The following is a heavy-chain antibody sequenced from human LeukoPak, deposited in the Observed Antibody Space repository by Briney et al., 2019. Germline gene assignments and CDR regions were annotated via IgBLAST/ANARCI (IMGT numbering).Heavy chain of an antibody. CDR2: IYYSGST. D-gene: IGHD5-24*01. V-gene: IGHV4-59*01. J-gene: IGHJ4*02. CDR3: AAGRDGYNYGY. CDR1: GGSISSYY. Sequence: SETLSLTCTVSGGSISSYYWSWIRQPPGKGLEWIGYIYYSGSTNYNPSLKSRVTISVDTSKNQFSLKLSSVTAADTAVYYCAAGRDGYNYGYWGQGTLVTVSS.